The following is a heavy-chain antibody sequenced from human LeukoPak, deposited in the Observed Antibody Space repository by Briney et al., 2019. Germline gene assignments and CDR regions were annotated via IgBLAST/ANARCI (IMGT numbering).Heavy chain of an antibody. D-gene: IGHD3-10*01. V-gene: IGHV4-38-2*01. J-gene: IGHJ3*02. CDR2: IYHSGST. CDR1: GYSISSGYY. Sequence: SETLPLTCAVSGYSISSGYYWGWIRQPPGKGLEWIGSIYHSGSTYYNPSLKSRVTISVDTSKNQFSLKLSSVTAADTAVYYCARQWGYYYGTGSYYQGGAFDIWGQGTMVTVSS. CDR3: ARQWGYYYGTGSYYQGGAFDI.